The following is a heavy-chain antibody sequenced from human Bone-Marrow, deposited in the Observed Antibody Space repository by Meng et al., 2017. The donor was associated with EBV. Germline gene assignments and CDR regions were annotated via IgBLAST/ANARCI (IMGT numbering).Heavy chain of an antibody. J-gene: IGHJ4*02. V-gene: IGHV1-2*06. Sequence: LVQAGAVVRRPGPCVKDSCETTGDPFIASSIHWVRQPAGQGLEWMGRVNPTTGDSNYAQLFQGRVTVTRDKSINTASMELASPTPDDTAMYYCAVLLSTPLAFDSWGQGTLVTVSS. D-gene: IGHD5/OR15-5a*01. CDR3: AVLLSTPLAFDS. CDR1: GDPFIASS. CDR2: VNPTTGDS.